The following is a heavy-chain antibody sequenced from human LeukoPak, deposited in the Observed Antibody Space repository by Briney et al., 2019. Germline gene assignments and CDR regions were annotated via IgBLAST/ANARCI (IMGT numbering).Heavy chain of an antibody. J-gene: IGHJ3*02. Sequence: PGGSLRLSCAASGFTVSSNYMSWVRQAPGKGLEWVSVIYSGGSTYYADSVKGRFTISRDNSKNTLYLQMNSLRAEDTAVYYCARDAYSSSSGRAFDIWGQGTMVTVSS. CDR2: IYSGGST. CDR3: ARDAYSSSSGRAFDI. D-gene: IGHD6-6*01. V-gene: IGHV3-53*01. CDR1: GFTVSSNY.